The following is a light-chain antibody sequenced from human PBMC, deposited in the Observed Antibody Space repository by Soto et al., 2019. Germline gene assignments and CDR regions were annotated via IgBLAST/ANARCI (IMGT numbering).Light chain of an antibody. CDR1: QTIRNNY. V-gene: IGKV3-20*01. Sequence: EFVLTQSPGTLSLSPGERATLSCRASQTIRNNYLAWYQQKPGQAPRLLIYDASSRATGIPDRFRGGGSGTDFTLTISRLEPEDFAVYYCQHYGTSLYTFGQGTKLEIK. CDR3: QHYGTSLYT. J-gene: IGKJ2*01. CDR2: DAS.